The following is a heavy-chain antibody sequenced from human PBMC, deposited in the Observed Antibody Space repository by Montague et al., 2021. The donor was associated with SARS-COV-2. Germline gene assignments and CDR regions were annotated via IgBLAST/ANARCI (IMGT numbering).Heavy chain of an antibody. CDR2: IFRSGDS. J-gene: IGHJ4*02. CDR3: VRGGTMTVVVFDY. D-gene: IGHD3-22*01. V-gene: IGHV4-4*02. CDR1: RDSISNSNW. Sequence: SETLSLTCTVSRDSISNSNWWTWVRQSPGRGLEWIVEIFRSGDSNYNPSLKSRVTMSVDMSRNQFSLSLSNVTAADTAIYYCVRGGTMTVVVFDYWGQGTLVTVSS.